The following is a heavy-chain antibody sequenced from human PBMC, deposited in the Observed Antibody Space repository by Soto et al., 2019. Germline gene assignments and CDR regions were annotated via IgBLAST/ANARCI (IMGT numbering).Heavy chain of an antibody. J-gene: IGHJ5*02. D-gene: IGHD2-2*01. CDR1: GFTFSSYA. V-gene: IGHV3-23*01. CDR3: AKDAIPAAMRENWFDP. CDR2: ISGSGSST. Sequence: EVQLLESGGGLVQPGGSLRLSCAASGFTFSSYAMSWVRQAPGKGLEWVSAISGSGSSTYYADSVKGRFTISRDNSKNSLYLQMNTLSAADTAVYYCAKDAIPAAMRENWFDPWGQGTLVTVSS.